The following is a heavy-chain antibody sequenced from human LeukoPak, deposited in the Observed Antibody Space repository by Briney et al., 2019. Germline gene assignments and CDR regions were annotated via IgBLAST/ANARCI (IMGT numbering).Heavy chain of an antibody. V-gene: IGHV3-21*01. Sequence: GGSLRLSCAASGFTFSSYSMNWVRQAPGKGLEWVSSISSSSSYIYYADSVKGRFTISRDNAKDSLYLQMYSLRAEDTAVYYCARDQRIVVVPAAPSDGMDVWGQGTTVTVSS. CDR2: ISSSSSYI. CDR3: ARDQRIVVVPAAPSDGMDV. CDR1: GFTFSSYS. J-gene: IGHJ6*02. D-gene: IGHD2-2*01.